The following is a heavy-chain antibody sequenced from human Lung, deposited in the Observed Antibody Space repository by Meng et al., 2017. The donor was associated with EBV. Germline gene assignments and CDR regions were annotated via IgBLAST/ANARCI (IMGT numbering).Heavy chain of an antibody. J-gene: IGHJ4*02. Sequence: QVVQSWSELKYPGGTVTVSWKASGYSFSSTAMNWVRQAPGQGLEWMGWINTNTGNPTYAQGFTGRFVFSLATSVSTAYLQISSLKAEDTAVYYCARGVVGATSGDYWGQGTLVTVSS. CDR2: INTNTGNP. V-gene: IGHV7-4-1*02. CDR3: ARGVVGATSGDY. CDR1: GYSFSSTA. D-gene: IGHD1-26*01.